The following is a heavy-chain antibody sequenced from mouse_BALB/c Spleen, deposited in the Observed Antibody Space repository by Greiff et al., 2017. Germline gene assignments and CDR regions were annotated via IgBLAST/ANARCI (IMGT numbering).Heavy chain of an antibody. V-gene: IGHV5-6-2*01. CDR2: INSNGGST. CDR3: ARRDGYYDEVHAMDY. CDR1: GFTFSSYY. D-gene: IGHD2-3*01. Sequence: EVQLQESGGGLVKLGGSLKLSCAASGFTFSSYYMSWVRQTPEKRLELVAAINSNGGSTYYPDTVKGRFTISRDNAKNTLYLQMSSLKSEDTALYYCARRDGYYDEVHAMDYWGQGTSVTVSS. J-gene: IGHJ4*01.